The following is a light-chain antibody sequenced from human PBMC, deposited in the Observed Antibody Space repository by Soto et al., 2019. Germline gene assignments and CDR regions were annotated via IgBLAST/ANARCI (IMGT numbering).Light chain of an antibody. V-gene: IGKV3-15*01. J-gene: IGKJ4*01. CDR3: QQYNKWPLT. Sequence: EIVMTQSPATLSVSPGERANLSCRASQSVSSNLAWYQQKPGQAPRLLIYDASTRATGIPARFSGSGSGTEFTLTISSLQSEDFAVYYCQQYNKWPLTFGGGTKVDIK. CDR1: QSVSSN. CDR2: DAS.